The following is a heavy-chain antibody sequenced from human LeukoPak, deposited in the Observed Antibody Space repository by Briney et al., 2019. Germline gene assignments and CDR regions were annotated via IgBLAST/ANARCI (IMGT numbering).Heavy chain of an antibody. J-gene: IGHJ4*02. Sequence: GGSLRLSCAASGFTFSSYSMNWVRQAPGKGLEWVSSISSSSSYIYYADSVKGRFTISRGNAKNTLYLQMNSLRAEDTAVYYCVRVGEDYGDRWDFWGQGTLVTVSS. V-gene: IGHV3-21*01. D-gene: IGHD4-17*01. CDR3: VRVGEDYGDRWDF. CDR2: ISSSSSYI. CDR1: GFTFSSYS.